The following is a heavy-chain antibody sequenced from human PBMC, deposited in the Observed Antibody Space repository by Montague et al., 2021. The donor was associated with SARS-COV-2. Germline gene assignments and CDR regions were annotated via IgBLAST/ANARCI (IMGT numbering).Heavy chain of an antibody. Sequence: SETLSLTCTVSGDSITNNYYWGWIRQPPGKGLEWIGTIYHSATTYYNPPLKSRVTISVDTSNNQFSLKLTSLTAADTAVYYCARRHIVASNRAFDYWGQGTLVTVSS. D-gene: IGHD2-21*01. CDR2: IYHSATT. J-gene: IGHJ4*02. V-gene: IGHV4-38-2*02. CDR1: GDSITNNYY. CDR3: ARRHIVASNRAFDY.